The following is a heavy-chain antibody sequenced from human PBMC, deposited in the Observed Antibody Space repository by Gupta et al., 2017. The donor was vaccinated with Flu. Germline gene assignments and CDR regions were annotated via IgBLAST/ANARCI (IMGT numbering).Heavy chain of an antibody. CDR2: ISDDGSSA. CDR1: GFTFSNYW. D-gene: IGHD2-15*01. Sequence: EVQLVESGGNLVQPGGALRLSCAASGFTFSNYWMHWVRQAPGKGLVWVARISDDGSSASYADSVKGRFTVSRDNAKKTLYPQMNSLRAEATAVYYCTRDPPRHGGSTICYPFDKWGQGTPVTVSS. V-gene: IGHV3-74*01. CDR3: TRDPPRHGGSTICYPFDK. J-gene: IGHJ4*02.